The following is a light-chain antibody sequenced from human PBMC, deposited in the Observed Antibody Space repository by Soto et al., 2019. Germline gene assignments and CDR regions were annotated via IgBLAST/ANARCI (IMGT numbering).Light chain of an antibody. CDR3: QQFGTSSVP. CDR1: QSVSINS. CDR2: GAS. Sequence: EIVLTQSPGTLSLSPGERATLSCRASQSVSINSLAWYQQKPGQAPRLLIHGASSRATGIPDRFRGSGSGTDFTLTVSRLEPDDCAVYYCQQFGTSSVPLDGRTKVEIK. V-gene: IGKV3-20*01. J-gene: IGKJ4*01.